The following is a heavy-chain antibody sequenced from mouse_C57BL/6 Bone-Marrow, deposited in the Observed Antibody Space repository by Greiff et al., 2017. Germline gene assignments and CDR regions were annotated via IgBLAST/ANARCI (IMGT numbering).Heavy chain of an antibody. CDR2: INPGSGGT. Sequence: QVQLQQSGAELVRPGTSVKVSCKASGYAFTNYLIEWVKQRPGQGLEWIGVINPGSGGTNYNEKFKGKATLTADKSSSTDYMQLSSLTSEDSAVYFCAREDFFTTVVDYWGQGTTLTVSS. CDR3: AREDFFTTVVDY. J-gene: IGHJ2*01. D-gene: IGHD1-1*01. V-gene: IGHV1-54*01. CDR1: GYAFTNYL.